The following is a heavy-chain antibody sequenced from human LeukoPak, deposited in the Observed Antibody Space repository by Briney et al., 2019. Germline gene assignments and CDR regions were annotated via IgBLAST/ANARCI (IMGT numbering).Heavy chain of an antibody. V-gene: IGHV4-59*08. J-gene: IGHJ4*02. CDR1: GVSISSYY. Sequence: SETLSLTCTVSGVSISSYYWSWIRQPPGKGLEWIGYIYYSGSTNYNPSLKSRVTISVDTSKNQFSLKLSSVTAADTAVYYCARQDCSGGSCDYDYWGQGTLVTVSS. D-gene: IGHD2-15*01. CDR3: ARQDCSGGSCDYDY. CDR2: IYYSGST.